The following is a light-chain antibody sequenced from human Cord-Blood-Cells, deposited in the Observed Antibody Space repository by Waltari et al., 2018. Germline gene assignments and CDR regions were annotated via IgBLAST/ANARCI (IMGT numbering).Light chain of an antibody. CDR1: KLGDKY. V-gene: IGLV3-1*01. Sequence: SYELTQPPSVSVSPGQTASITCSGDKLGDKYACWYQQKQGQSPVLVIYQDSKRPSGSPGRFSGSNSGNTATLTISGTQAMDEADYYCQAWDSSTAVFGGGTKLTVL. CDR3: QAWDSSTAV. CDR2: QDS. J-gene: IGLJ3*02.